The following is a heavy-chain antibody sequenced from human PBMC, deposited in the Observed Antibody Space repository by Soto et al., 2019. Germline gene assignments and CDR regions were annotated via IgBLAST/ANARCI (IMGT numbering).Heavy chain of an antibody. D-gene: IGHD2-15*01. Sequence: QVQLQESGPGLVKPSQTLSLTCTVSGGSISSGDYYWSWIRQPPGKGLEWIGCIYYSGSTYYNPSLKSRVTISVDTSKNQFSLKLSSVTAADTAVYYCAREVGYCSGGSCYSVSRGTQDAFDIWGQGTMVTVSS. V-gene: IGHV4-30-4*01. CDR2: IYYSGST. CDR1: GGSISSGDYY. CDR3: AREVGYCSGGSCYSVSRGTQDAFDI. J-gene: IGHJ3*02.